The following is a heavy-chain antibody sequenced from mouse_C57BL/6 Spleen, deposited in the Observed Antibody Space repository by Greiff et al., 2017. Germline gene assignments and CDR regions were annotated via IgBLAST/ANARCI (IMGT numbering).Heavy chain of an antibody. J-gene: IGHJ4*01. Sequence: ESGPGLVKPSQSLSLTCSVTGYSITSGYYWNWIRQFPGNKLEWMGYISYDGSNNYNPSLKNRISITRDTSKNQFFLKLNSVTTEDTATYYCARHSAMDYGGQGTSVTVSS. CDR2: ISYDGSN. V-gene: IGHV3-6*01. CDR3: ARHSAMDY. CDR1: GYSITSGYY.